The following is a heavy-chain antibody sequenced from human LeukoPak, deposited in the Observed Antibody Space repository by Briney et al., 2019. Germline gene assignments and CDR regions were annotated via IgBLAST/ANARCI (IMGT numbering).Heavy chain of an antibody. CDR2: IWYDGSKK. J-gene: IGHJ4*02. CDR1: GYTFSTYG. D-gene: IGHD3-22*01. V-gene: IGHV3-33*01. CDR3: ARALNYYDSSGYPYYFDS. Sequence: PGRSLRLSCAASGYTFSTYGMHWVRRAPGKGLEWVAAIWYDGSKKYYADSVKGRFTISRDDSKNTLYLQMNSVRAEDTAVYYCARALNYYDSSGYPYYFDSWGQGTLVTVSS.